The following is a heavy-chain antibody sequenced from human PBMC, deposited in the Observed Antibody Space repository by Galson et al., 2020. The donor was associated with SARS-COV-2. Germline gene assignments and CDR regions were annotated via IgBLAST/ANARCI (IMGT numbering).Heavy chain of an antibody. CDR2: ISNYNGNT. D-gene: IGHD3-22*01. V-gene: IGHV1-18*03. J-gene: IGHJ3*02. Sequence: ASVKVSCKASGYNFSTYGIIWVRQAPGQGLEWMGGISNYNGNTNYAQKFQGRVTMTTDTSTSTVYMELRSLRSDDVAVYYCARYYYDTLKGAFDIRGQGTMVSVSS. CDR1: GYNFSTYG. CDR3: ARYYYDTLKGAFDI.